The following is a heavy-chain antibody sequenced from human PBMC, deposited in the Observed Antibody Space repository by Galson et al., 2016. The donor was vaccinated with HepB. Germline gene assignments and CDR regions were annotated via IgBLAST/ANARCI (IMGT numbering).Heavy chain of an antibody. V-gene: IGHV3-7*01. D-gene: IGHD2-2*02. Sequence: SLRLSCAASGFTFSRYWMSWVRQAPGKGLEWVANIKEDASEKYYVDSVKGRFTISRDNAKNSVYLQMNSLRVEDTAVYYCTRHALGGNYIPDDYWGQGTLLTVSS. CDR3: TRHALGGNYIPDDY. J-gene: IGHJ4*02. CDR2: IKEDASEK. CDR1: GFTFSRYW.